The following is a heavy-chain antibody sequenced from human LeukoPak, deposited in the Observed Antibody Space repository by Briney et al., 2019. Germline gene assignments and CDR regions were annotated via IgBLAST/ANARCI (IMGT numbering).Heavy chain of an antibody. CDR1: GGSISSADYY. Sequence: SETLSVTCAVSGGSISSADYYWSWIRQSPGKGLEWIGFIYYSGSTYYNPSLKSRVTISVDTSKNQFSLKLRSVTAADTAVYYCASIVVVTAAIDYWGQGTLVTVSS. CDR2: IYYSGST. V-gene: IGHV4-30-4*01. CDR3: ASIVVVTAAIDY. D-gene: IGHD2-21*02. J-gene: IGHJ4*02.